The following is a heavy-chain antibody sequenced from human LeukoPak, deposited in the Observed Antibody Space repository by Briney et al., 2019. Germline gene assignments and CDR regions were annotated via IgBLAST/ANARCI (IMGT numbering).Heavy chain of an antibody. V-gene: IGHV3-30*02. CDR2: IRYDGSNK. Sequence: GGSLRLSCAASGFTFSSYGMHWVCQAPGKGLEWVAFIRYDGSNKYYADSVKGRFTISRDNSKNTLHLQVNSLRADDTAVYYCAKDQFYDSSGVFDYWGQGTLVTVSS. CDR1: GFTFSSYG. J-gene: IGHJ4*02. CDR3: AKDQFYDSSGVFDY. D-gene: IGHD3-22*01.